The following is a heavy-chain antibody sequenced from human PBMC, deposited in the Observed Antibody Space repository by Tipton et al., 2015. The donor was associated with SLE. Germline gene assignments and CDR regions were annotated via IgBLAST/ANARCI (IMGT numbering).Heavy chain of an antibody. CDR1: GGSISSGGYS. V-gene: IGHV4-30-2*01. Sequence: TLSLTCAVSGGSISSGGYSWSWIRQPPGKGLEWIGYIYHSGSTYYNPSLKSRVTISVDRSKNQFSLKLSSVTAADTAVHYCARGYGSGSYDYYYGMDVWGQGTTVTVSS. CDR2: IYHSGST. J-gene: IGHJ6*02. CDR3: ARGYGSGSYDYYYGMDV. D-gene: IGHD3-10*01.